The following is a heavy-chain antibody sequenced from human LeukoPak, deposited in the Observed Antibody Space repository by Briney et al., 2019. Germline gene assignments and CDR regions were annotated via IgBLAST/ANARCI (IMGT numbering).Heavy chain of an antibody. CDR1: GFTFSSYS. V-gene: IGHV3-48*01. J-gene: IGHJ4*02. CDR3: ARVGHAPGLNVDY. D-gene: IGHD3/OR15-3a*01. Sequence: GGSLRLSCAASGFTFSSYSMTWVRQAPGKGLEWVSYISSSSSTIYYADSVKGRFTISRDNAKNSLYLQMNSLRAEDTAVYYCARVGHAPGLNVDYWGQGTLVTASS. CDR2: ISSSSSTI.